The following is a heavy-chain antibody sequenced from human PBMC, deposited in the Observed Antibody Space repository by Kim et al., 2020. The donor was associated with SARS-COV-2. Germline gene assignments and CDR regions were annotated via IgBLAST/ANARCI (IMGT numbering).Heavy chain of an antibody. CDR3: ARKRASGWPADFDL. CDR1: GFTFSNYG. D-gene: IGHD2-2*01. V-gene: IGHV3-23*01. Sequence: GGSLRLSCSASGFTFSNYGMSWVRQAPGKGLEWVSIMSGNGLGTYYADSVKGRFTISRDNVKRMVFLQTNSLRDEDTAMYYCARKRASGWPADFDLWGQGTTVTVSS. J-gene: IGHJ3*01. CDR2: MSGNGLGT.